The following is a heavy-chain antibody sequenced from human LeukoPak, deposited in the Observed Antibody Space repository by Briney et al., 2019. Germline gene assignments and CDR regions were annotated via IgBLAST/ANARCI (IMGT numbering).Heavy chain of an antibody. CDR3: ARLVRDCSGGNCYSGFDY. D-gene: IGHD2-15*01. CDR2: IYYSGST. V-gene: IGHV4-59*04. Sequence: PSETLSLTCTVSGGSISSYYWSWIRQPPGKGLEWIGYIYYSGSTYYNPSLKSRVTISVDTSKNQFSLKLSSVTAADTAVYYCARLVRDCSGGNCYSGFDYWGQGTLVTVSS. J-gene: IGHJ4*02. CDR1: GGSISSYY.